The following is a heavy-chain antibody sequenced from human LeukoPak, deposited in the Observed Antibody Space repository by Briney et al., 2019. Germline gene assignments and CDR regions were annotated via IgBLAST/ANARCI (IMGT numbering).Heavy chain of an antibody. J-gene: IGHJ4*02. CDR2: IYYSGST. CDR3: ASGACSGGSCYDGDY. D-gene: IGHD2-15*01. CDR1: GGSISGYY. Sequence: SETLSLTCTVSGGSISGYYWNWSRQPPGKGLEWIGSIYYSGSTYYNPSLKSRVTISVDTSKNQFSLKLSSVTAADTAVYYCASGACSGGSCYDGDYWGQGTLVTVSS. V-gene: IGHV4-59*12.